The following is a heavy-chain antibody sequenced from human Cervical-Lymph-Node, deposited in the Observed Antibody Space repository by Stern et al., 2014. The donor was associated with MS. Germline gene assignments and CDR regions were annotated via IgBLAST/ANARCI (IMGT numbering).Heavy chain of an antibody. Sequence: VQLEESGAEVKKPGSSVKVSCKASGGTSNSHGISWVRQAPGKGLEWMGGIIPVLSTIDYAQKFQGRVTITADESTSTTYMELSSLRSEDTAVYYCARRGSARRGSGWLDPWGQGTLVTVSS. D-gene: IGHD3-10*01. CDR2: IIPVLSTI. J-gene: IGHJ5*02. CDR1: GGTSNSHG. V-gene: IGHV1-69*01. CDR3: ARRGSARRGSGWLDP.